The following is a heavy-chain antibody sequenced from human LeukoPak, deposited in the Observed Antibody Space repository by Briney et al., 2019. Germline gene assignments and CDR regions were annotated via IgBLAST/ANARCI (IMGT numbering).Heavy chain of an antibody. V-gene: IGHV3-30-3*01. CDR1: GFTFTNYA. D-gene: IGHD2-21*02. Sequence: GGSLRLSCAASGFTFTNYALHWVRQAPGKGLEWVAVISYDGTNKYYADSVKGRFTISRDNSKNTLSLQMNSLRAEDTALYYCARGFVMGAAKNYFDYWGQGALVTVSS. CDR2: ISYDGTNK. CDR3: ARGFVMGAAKNYFDY. J-gene: IGHJ4*02.